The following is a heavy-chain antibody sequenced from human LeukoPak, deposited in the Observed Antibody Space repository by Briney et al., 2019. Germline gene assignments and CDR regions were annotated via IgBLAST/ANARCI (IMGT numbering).Heavy chain of an antibody. D-gene: IGHD2-15*01. CDR2: INQSGRT. CDR3: ARCYCSGGSCYSCGYYYYYIDV. J-gene: IGHJ6*03. Sequence: SETLSLTCAVYGGSLSGYYWSWIRQPPGKGVEWIGEINQSGRTNYNPSLKTRVTISVDPSNNQFSLKLISVTAAYTAVYYCARCYCSGGSCYSCGYYYYYIDVWGKGTAVTVSS. CDR1: GGSLSGYY. V-gene: IGHV4-34*01.